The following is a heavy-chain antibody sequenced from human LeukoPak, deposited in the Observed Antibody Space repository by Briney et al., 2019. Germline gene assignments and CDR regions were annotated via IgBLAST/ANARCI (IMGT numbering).Heavy chain of an antibody. Sequence: PSETLPLTCTVSGGSISSGSYYWSWIRQPAGTGLEWIGHIYTSGSTNYNPSLKSRVTISVDTSMNQFSLKLSSVTAADTAVYYCARDGTTFGAFDIWGQGTMVTVSS. V-gene: IGHV4-61*09. CDR1: GGSISSGSYY. CDR2: IYTSGST. CDR3: ARDGTTFGAFDI. J-gene: IGHJ3*02. D-gene: IGHD1-1*01.